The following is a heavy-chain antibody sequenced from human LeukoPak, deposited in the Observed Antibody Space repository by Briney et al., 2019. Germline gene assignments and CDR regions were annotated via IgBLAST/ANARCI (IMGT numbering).Heavy chain of an antibody. V-gene: IGHV3-15*01. D-gene: IGHD3-10*01. CDR3: TTPMVRGVIKGY. Sequence: GGSLRLSCAASGFTFSNAWMSWVRQAPGKRLEWVGRIKSKTDGGTTDYAAPVKGRFTISRDDSKNTLYLQMNSLKTEDTAVYYCTTPMVRGVIKGYWGQGTLVTVSS. CDR2: IKSKTDGGTT. CDR1: GFTFSNAW. J-gene: IGHJ4*02.